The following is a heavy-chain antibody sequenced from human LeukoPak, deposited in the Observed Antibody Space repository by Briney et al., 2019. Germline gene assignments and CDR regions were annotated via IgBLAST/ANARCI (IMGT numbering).Heavy chain of an antibody. CDR1: GFTFSSYA. D-gene: IGHD3-10*01. CDR2: ISGSGGST. V-gene: IGHV3-23*01. CDR3: ARDAARFGDFSVWFDP. Sequence: PGGSLRLSCAASGFTFSSYAMSWVRQAPGKGLEWVSAISGSGGSTYYADSVKGRFTISRDNSKNTLYLQMNSLRAEDTAVYYCARDAARFGDFSVWFDPWGQGTLVTVSS. J-gene: IGHJ5*02.